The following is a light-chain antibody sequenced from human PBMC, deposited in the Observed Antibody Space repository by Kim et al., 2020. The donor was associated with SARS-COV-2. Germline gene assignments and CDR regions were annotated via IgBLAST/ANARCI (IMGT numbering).Light chain of an antibody. Sequence: DIQMTQSPSSLSASVGDRVTITCRASQNITNYLNWYQLKPGKAPKLLIYAASSLQSGVPSRFSGSGSGTEFTLTISSLQREDFATYYCQQSYRTPYTSGQGTKLEI. CDR3: QQSYRTPYT. CDR1: QNITNY. CDR2: AAS. J-gene: IGKJ2*01. V-gene: IGKV1-39*01.